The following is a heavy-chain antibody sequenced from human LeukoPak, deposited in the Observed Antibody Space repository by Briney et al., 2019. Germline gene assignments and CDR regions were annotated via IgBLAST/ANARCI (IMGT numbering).Heavy chain of an antibody. CDR2: IYYSVST. D-gene: IGHD3/OR15-3a*01. CDR3: ASSRNVDQFDI. J-gene: IGHJ3*02. V-gene: IGHV4-31*11. CDR1: GGSISSGSYY. Sequence: SETLSLTCAVSGGSISSGSYYWGWIRQHPGKGLEWIGSIYYSVSTYYNPSLKSRLTISKDTSKNQFSLNLSSVTAADTAVYFCASSRNVDQFDIWGQGTMVTVSS.